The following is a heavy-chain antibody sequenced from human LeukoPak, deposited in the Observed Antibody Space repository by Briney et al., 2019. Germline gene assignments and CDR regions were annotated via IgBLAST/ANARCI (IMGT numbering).Heavy chain of an antibody. CDR1: GYTFTSYG. D-gene: IGHD5-12*01. CDR2: ISAYNGNT. V-gene: IGHV1-18*01. Sequence: RASVKVSCKASGYTFTSYGISWVRQAPGQGLEWMGWISAYNGNTNYAQKFQGRVTITRDTSASTAYMELSSLRSEDTAVYYCARVLSGYDYFGAPYYYYYGMDVWGQGTTVTVSS. J-gene: IGHJ6*02. CDR3: ARVLSGYDYFGAPYYYYYGMDV.